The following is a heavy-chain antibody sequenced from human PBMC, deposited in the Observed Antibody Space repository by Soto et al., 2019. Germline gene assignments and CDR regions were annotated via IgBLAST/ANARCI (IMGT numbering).Heavy chain of an antibody. D-gene: IGHD2-2*01. CDR3: ARHYCRNSVCYELDDAFDI. V-gene: IGHV4-59*01. CDR1: GGSFSSSF. Sequence: QVHLQESGPGLVKPSETLSLTCTVSGGSFSSSFWSWLRQPPGKGLEWIGYIDYTGTTSYNPSLKSRVTISVVPSKNQFSLELSSVTAADTAVYYCARHYCRNSVCYELDDAFDIWGQGTVVTVSS. CDR2: IDYTGTT. J-gene: IGHJ3*02.